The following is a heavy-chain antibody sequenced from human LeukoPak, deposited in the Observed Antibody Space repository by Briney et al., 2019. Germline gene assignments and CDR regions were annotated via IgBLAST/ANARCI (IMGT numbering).Heavy chain of an antibody. CDR3: ARSSYYYDSSGYYLSGWFDP. V-gene: IGHV1-2*02. Sequence: ASVKVSCKASGYTFTGYYMHWVRQAPGQGLEWMGWINPNSGGTNYAQKFRGRVTMTRDTSISTAYMELSRLRSDDTAVYYCARSSYYYDSSGYYLSGWFDPWGQGTLVTVSS. CDR2: INPNSGGT. J-gene: IGHJ5*02. D-gene: IGHD3-22*01. CDR1: GYTFTGYY.